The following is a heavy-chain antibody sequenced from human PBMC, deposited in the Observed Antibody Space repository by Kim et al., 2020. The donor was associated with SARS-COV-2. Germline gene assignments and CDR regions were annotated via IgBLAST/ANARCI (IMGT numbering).Heavy chain of an antibody. D-gene: IGHD6-13*01. CDR2: ISYDGSNK. CDR1: GFTFSSYG. CDR3: ARAVAAAGSPDRSWGYFDY. Sequence: GGSLRLSCAASGFTFSSYGMHWVRQAPGKGLEWVAVISYDGSNKYYADSVKGRFTISRDNSKNTLYLQMNSLRAEDTAVYYCARAVAAAGSPDRSWGYFDYWGQGTLVTVSS. J-gene: IGHJ4*02. V-gene: IGHV3-33*05.